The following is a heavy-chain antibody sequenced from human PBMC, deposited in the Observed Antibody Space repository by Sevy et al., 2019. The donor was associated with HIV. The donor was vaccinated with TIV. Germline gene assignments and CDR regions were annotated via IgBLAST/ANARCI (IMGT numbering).Heavy chain of an antibody. V-gene: IGHV4-39*01. Sequence: SETLSLTCTVSGGSIRSSDSYWGWIRQPPGKGLEWIGSIYYSGSSFFNPSLQSRVTVSVDTSNSQFSLRLTSVTAADTAMYYCARHGGHNPEYFDYWGQGTLVTVSS. J-gene: IGHJ4*02. CDR1: GGSIRSSDSY. CDR3: ARHGGHNPEYFDY. CDR2: IYYSGSS. D-gene: IGHD1-20*01.